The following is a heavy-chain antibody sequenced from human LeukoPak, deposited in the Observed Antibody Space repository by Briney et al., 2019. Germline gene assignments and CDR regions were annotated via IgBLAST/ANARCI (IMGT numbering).Heavy chain of an antibody. CDR1: GFTFSSYA. D-gene: IGHD1-26*01. J-gene: IGHJ4*02. CDR3: AKFSLVTGGSYYYFDY. Sequence: WGSLTLSCAASGFTFSSYAMSWVRQAPGKGLEWVTANSGSGGSTYYAASLKGRFTISRDNSKSTLYLQMNSLTAEDTAVYYCAKFSLVTGGSYYYFDYWGQGPLVSVSS. CDR2: NSGSGGST. V-gene: IGHV3-23*01.